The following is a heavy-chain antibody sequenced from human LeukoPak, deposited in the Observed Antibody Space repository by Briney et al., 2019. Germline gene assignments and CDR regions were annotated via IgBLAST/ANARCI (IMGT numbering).Heavy chain of an antibody. D-gene: IGHD2-21*02. CDR1: GGSISSGSYY. Sequence: SETLSLTCTVSGGSISSGSYYWSWIRQPAGKGLEWIGRIYTSGSTNYNPSLKGRVTISVDTSKNQFSLKLSSVTAADTAVYYCARGGYCGGDCYFYYWGQGTLVTVSS. CDR3: ARGGYCGGDCYFYY. V-gene: IGHV4-61*02. CDR2: IYTSGST. J-gene: IGHJ4*02.